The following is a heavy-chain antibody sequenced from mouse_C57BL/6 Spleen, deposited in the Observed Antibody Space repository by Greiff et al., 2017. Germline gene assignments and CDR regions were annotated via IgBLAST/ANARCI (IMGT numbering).Heavy chain of an antibody. CDR3: ARSKRYDYGYYFDY. Sequence: QVQLQQSGAELVRPGASVKLSCKASGYTFTDYYINWVKQRPGQGLEWIARIYPGSGNTYYNEKFKGKATLTAEKSSSTAYMQLSSLTSEDSAVYFCARSKRYDYGYYFDYWGQGTTLTVSS. CDR1: GYTFTDYY. J-gene: IGHJ2*01. V-gene: IGHV1-76*01. CDR2: IYPGSGNT. D-gene: IGHD2-4*01.